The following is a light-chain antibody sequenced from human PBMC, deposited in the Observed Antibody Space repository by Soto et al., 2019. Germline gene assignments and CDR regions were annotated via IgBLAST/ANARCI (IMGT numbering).Light chain of an antibody. V-gene: IGKV1-39*01. CDR1: QSISSY. CDR3: QQSYSTPWT. Sequence: DIQMAQSPSSLSGSVGDRVTSSCRASQSISSYLNWYQQKPGQAPKLLIYAASSLQSGVPSRFSGSGSGTDFTLTISSLQPEDFTPYYCQQSYSTPWTFCQGTKVDI. J-gene: IGKJ1*01. CDR2: AAS.